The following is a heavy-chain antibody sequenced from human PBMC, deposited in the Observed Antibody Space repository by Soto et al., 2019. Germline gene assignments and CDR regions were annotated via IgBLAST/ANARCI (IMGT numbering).Heavy chain of an antibody. CDR2: IRSKAYGGTT. V-gene: IGHV3-49*03. D-gene: IGHD2-15*01. Sequence: EVQLVESGGGLVQPGRSLRLSCTASGFTFGDYAMSWFRQAPGKGLEWVGFIRSKAYGGTTEYAASVKGRFTISRDDSKSIAYQQMNSLKTEDTAVYYCTRVGYCSCGSCYSRSWFDPWGQGTLVTVSS. CDR3: TRVGYCSCGSCYSRSWFDP. J-gene: IGHJ5*02. CDR1: GFTFGDYA.